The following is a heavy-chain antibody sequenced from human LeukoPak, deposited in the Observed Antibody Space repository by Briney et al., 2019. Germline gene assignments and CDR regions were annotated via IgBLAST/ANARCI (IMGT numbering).Heavy chain of an antibody. V-gene: IGHV1-24*01. J-gene: IGHJ3*02. D-gene: IGHD3-16*01. CDR3: AKDFHRLGEFDAFHI. Sequence: ASVKVSCKVSGYTLTELSMHWVRQAPGKGLEWMGGFDPEDGETIYAQKFQGRVTMTEDTSTDTAYMELSSLRSEDTALYYCAKDFHRLGEFDAFHIWGQGTMVTVSS. CDR2: FDPEDGET. CDR1: GYTLTELS.